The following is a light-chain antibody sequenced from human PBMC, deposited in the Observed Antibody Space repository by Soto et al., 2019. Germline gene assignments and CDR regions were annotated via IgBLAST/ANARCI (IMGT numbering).Light chain of an antibody. Sequence: QSALTQPASVSGSPGQSITISCTGTSSDVGDYNYVSWYQHHPGKAPKLLIYEVSNRPSGVSYRFSGSKSANTASPAISGLQAEDEADYYCSSYSSGSTLMLFGGGTKLTVL. V-gene: IGLV2-14*01. CDR1: SSDVGDYNY. CDR2: EVS. CDR3: SSYSSGSTLML. J-gene: IGLJ2*01.